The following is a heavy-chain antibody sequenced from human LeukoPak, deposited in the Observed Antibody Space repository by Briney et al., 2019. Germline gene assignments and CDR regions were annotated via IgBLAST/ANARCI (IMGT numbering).Heavy chain of an antibody. CDR2: INQGGSDK. Sequence: PGGSLRLSCAASGFTFIGHWISCVRQAPGKGLEWVANINQGGSDKYYVDSVKGRFTISRDNANNLLYLQMNSLRVEDTAEYYYARRSNYVDYWGQGTLVTVSS. D-gene: IGHD3-10*01. CDR3: ARRSNYVDY. V-gene: IGHV3-7*01. J-gene: IGHJ4*02. CDR1: GFTFIGHW.